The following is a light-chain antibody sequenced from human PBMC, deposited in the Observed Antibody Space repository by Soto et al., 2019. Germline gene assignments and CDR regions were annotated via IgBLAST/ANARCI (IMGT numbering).Light chain of an antibody. CDR2: GAS. Sequence: EIVMTQSPATLSVSPGERATLSCTPSQTVIRNLAWYQQKPGQTPRLLIFGASTRATGIPARFSGSGSGTEFTLTISSLQPEDFAVYYCQQYAVWPPQTFGQGTKVDIK. J-gene: IGKJ1*01. CDR3: QQYAVWPPQT. CDR1: QTVIRN. V-gene: IGKV3-15*01.